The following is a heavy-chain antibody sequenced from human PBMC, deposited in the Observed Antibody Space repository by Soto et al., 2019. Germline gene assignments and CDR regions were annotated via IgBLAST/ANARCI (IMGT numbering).Heavy chain of an antibody. J-gene: IGHJ5*02. D-gene: IGHD2-21*02. CDR1: GGSINIGGHY. Sequence: SETLSLTCTVSGGSINIGGHYWSWIRQRPGKGLEWIGYVYYTGSTYYNPSLRSRVTISVDTSKNQFSLYLRSVTAADTAVYYCAKDPSPQPTTVVTPGWFDPWGQGTLVTAPQ. CDR3: AKDPSPQPTTVVTPGWFDP. V-gene: IGHV4-31*03. CDR2: VYYTGST.